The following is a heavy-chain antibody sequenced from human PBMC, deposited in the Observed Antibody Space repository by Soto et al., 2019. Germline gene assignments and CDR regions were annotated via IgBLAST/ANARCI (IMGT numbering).Heavy chain of an antibody. V-gene: IGHV4-4*02. CDR2: IYHSGST. CDR1: SGSIRSSNW. Sequence: QVQLQETGPGLVKPSGTLSLTCAVSSGSIRSSNWWSWVRQPPGTGLEWIGEIYHSGSTNYNPSLKSRVTISVDKSMNQFSLELSSVTAADTAVYYCARDGGTGTWSNWFDPWGQGTLVTVSS. J-gene: IGHJ5*02. CDR3: ARDGGTGTWSNWFDP. D-gene: IGHD1-7*01.